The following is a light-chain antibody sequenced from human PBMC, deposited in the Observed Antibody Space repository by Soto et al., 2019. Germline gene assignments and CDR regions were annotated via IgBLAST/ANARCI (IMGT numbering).Light chain of an antibody. CDR2: DVS. V-gene: IGKV3-15*01. CDR1: QSVGTN. J-gene: IGKJ1*01. Sequence: EIVMTQSPATLSVSPGERATLSCRASQSVGTNLAWYQQRPGQAPRLLIHDVSTRATGIPARFSGSGSGTEFTLSINSPQSEDFAVYYCQQYNTWQTFGQGTKVDIK. CDR3: QQYNTWQT.